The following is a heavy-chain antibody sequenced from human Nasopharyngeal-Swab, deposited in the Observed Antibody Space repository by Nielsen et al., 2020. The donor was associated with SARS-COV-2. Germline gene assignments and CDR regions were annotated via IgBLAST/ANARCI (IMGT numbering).Heavy chain of an antibody. D-gene: IGHD5/OR15-5a*01. Sequence: GESLKISCAASGFPFSRYWMSWVRQAPGKGLEWVAHIKEDGSKKYYVDSVNGRFTISRDNTKNSVYLQMNSLRADDTALYYCVIASSVAFDFWGQGTMATVTS. V-gene: IGHV3-7*01. J-gene: IGHJ3*01. CDR2: IKEDGSKK. CDR1: GFPFSRYW. CDR3: VIASSVAFDF.